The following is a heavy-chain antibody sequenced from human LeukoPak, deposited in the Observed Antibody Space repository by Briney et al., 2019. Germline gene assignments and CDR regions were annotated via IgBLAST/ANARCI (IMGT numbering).Heavy chain of an antibody. CDR3: ARGREVGQYYDFWSGYYFDY. CDR1: GGTFSSYA. CDR2: IIPIFGTA. D-gene: IGHD3-3*01. J-gene: IGHJ4*02. Sequence: SVKVSCKASGGTFSSYAISWVRQAPGQGLEWMGGIIPIFGTANYAQKFQGRVTITTDESTSTAYMELSSLRSEDTAVYYCARGREVGQYYDFWSGYYFDYWGQGTLVTVSS. V-gene: IGHV1-69*05.